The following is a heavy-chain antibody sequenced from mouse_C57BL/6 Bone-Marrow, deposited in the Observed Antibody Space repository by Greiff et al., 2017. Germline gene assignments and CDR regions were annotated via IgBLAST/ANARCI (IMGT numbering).Heavy chain of an antibody. CDR3: VRGAY. Sequence: VKLMESGAELVKPGASVKISCKASGYAFSSYGMNWVKQRPGKSLEWIGQIYPGDGDTNYQGKFKGKVTLTADKSSSTAYLQLSSLTSDDSAVYFCVRGAYWGQGTLVTVSA. CDR1: GYAFSSYG. J-gene: IGHJ3*01. CDR2: IYPGDGDT. V-gene: IGHV1-80*01.